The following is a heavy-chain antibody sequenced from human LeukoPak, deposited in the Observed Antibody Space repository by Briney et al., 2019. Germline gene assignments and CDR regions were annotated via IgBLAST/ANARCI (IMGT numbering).Heavy chain of an antibody. Sequence: SGPALVKPTQTLTLTCTFSGFSLSTSGMCVSWIRQPPGKGLEWIGYIYYSGSTNYNSSLKSRVTILVDMSKNQFSLKLSSVTAADTAVYYCARVTGYMIEDYFDSWGQGTLVTVSS. D-gene: IGHD3-22*01. CDR2: IYYSGST. CDR3: ARVTGYMIEDYFDS. V-gene: IGHV4-61*08. J-gene: IGHJ4*02. CDR1: GFSLSTSGMC.